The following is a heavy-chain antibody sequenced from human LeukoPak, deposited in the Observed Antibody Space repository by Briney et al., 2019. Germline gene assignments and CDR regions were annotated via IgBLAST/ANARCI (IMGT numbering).Heavy chain of an antibody. D-gene: IGHD3-9*01. CDR3: ARVDDALTGYRGAFDI. CDR1: GYSFTGYY. J-gene: IGHJ3*02. Sequence: GASVKVSCKASGYSFTGYYMHWVRQAPGQGLEWMGWINPNSGGTNYAQKFQGRVTMTRDTSISTAYMELSRLRSDDTAVYYCARVDDALTGYRGAFDIWGQGTMVTVSS. V-gene: IGHV1-2*02. CDR2: INPNSGGT.